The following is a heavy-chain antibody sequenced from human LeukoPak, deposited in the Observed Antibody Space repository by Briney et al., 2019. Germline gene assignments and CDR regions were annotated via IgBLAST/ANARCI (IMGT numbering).Heavy chain of an antibody. CDR2: ISGSGETI. J-gene: IGHJ4*02. CDR1: ELTFSSYE. CDR3: AKVGVVVSAASDF. D-gene: IGHD2-2*01. V-gene: IGHV3-23*01. Sequence: GGSLRLSCAAAELTFSSYEMYWVRQAPGKGLEWVSYISGSGETIYYADSVKGRFTISRDISKNTLYLQMKSLRAEDTAVYYCAKVGVVVSAASDFWGQGTLVTVSS.